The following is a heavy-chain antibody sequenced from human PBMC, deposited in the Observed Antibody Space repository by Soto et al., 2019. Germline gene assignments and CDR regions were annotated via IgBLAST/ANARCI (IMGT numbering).Heavy chain of an antibody. CDR2: IKQDGSEK. J-gene: IGHJ3*02. D-gene: IGHD3-10*01. CDR1: GFTFSSYW. CDR3: AREGRERFGEFPKPDDAFDI. V-gene: IGHV3-7*01. Sequence: EVQLVESGGGLVQPGGSLRLSCAASGFTFSSYWMSWVRQAPGKGLEWVANIKQDGSEKYYVDSVKGRFTISRDNAKNSLYLQMNSLRAEDTAVYYCAREGRERFGEFPKPDDAFDIWGRGTMVTVSS.